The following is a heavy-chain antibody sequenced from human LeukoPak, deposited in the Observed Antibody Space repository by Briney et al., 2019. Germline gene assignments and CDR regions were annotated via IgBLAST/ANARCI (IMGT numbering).Heavy chain of an antibody. J-gene: IGHJ6*02. CDR3: ARADYDILTGDPYGMDV. CDR1: GFTFSSYS. CDR2: ISSSSSYI. Sequence: PGGSLRLSCAASGFTFSSYSMNWVRQAPGEGLEWVSSISSSSSYIYYADSVKGRFTISRDNAKNSLYLQMNSLRAEDTAVYYCARADYDILTGDPYGMDVWGQGTTVTVSS. V-gene: IGHV3-21*04. D-gene: IGHD3-9*01.